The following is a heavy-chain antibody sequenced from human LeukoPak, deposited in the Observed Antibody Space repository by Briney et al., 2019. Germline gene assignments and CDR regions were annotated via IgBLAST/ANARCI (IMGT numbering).Heavy chain of an antibody. D-gene: IGHD3-10*01. CDR3: ASFGAHSFDY. CDR1: GYTFTSYA. CDR2: INTGTGNP. J-gene: IGHJ4*02. Sequence: GASVKVSCKTSGYTFTSYAMNWVRQAPGQGLEFMGWINTGTGNPTYAQGFTGRFVFSLDTSVSTAYLQISTLKPVDTAVYYCASFGAHSFDYWGQGTLVTVSS. V-gene: IGHV7-4-1*02.